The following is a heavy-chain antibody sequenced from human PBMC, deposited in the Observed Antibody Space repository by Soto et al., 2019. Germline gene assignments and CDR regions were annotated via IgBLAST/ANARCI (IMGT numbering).Heavy chain of an antibody. CDR1: GFTFSSYG. J-gene: IGHJ6*02. CDR2: ISYDGSNK. D-gene: IGHD2-2*01. Sequence: QVQLVESGGGVVQPGRSLSLSCAASGFTFSSYGMHWVRQAPGKGLAWVAVISYDGSNKYYEDSVKGRFTISRDNSKNTLYLKMNSLRAEDTAVYYCAKDLEGGMSLCHYYGVDVWGQGTTVNVSS. V-gene: IGHV3-30*18. CDR3: AKDLEGGMSLCHYYGVDV.